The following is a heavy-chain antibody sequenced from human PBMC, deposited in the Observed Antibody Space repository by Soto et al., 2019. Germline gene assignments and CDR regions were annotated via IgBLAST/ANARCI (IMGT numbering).Heavy chain of an antibody. CDR2: IYHSGST. D-gene: IGHD3-16*02. J-gene: IGHJ4*02. CDR3: ARDSRRLSFGIGY. V-gene: IGHV4-30-2*01. CDR1: GGSISSGGYS. Sequence: SETLSLTCAVSGGSISSGGYSWSWIRQPPGKGLEWIGYIYHSGSTYYNPSLKSRVTISVDRSKNQFSLKLSSVTAADTAVYYCARDSRRLSFGIGYWGQGTFGTVSS.